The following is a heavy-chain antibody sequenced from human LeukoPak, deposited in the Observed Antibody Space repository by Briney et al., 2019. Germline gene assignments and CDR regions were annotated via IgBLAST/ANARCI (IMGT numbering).Heavy chain of an antibody. Sequence: ASVKVSCKASGYTFTSYGISWVRQAPGQGLEWMGWISAYNGNTNYAQKLQGRVTMTTDTSTSTAYMELRSLRSDDTAVYYCARGYNYYYDSSGPPSGDAFDIWGQGTMVTVSS. V-gene: IGHV1-18*01. D-gene: IGHD3-22*01. CDR3: ARGYNYYYDSSGPPSGDAFDI. J-gene: IGHJ3*02. CDR2: ISAYNGNT. CDR1: GYTFTSYG.